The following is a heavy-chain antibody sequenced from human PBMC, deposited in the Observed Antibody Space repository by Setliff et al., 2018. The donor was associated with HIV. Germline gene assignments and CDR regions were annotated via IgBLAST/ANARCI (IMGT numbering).Heavy chain of an antibody. CDR3: AGESFGSYYGSGSYNSPSPYYYYGMDV. Sequence: ASVKVSCKASGYTFTGYYMHWVRQAPGQGLEWMGWINPNSGGTNYAQKFQGWVTMTRDTSISTGYMELSRLRSDDTAVYYCAGESFGSYYGSGSYNSPSPYYYYGMDVWGQGTTVTVSS. J-gene: IGHJ6*02. V-gene: IGHV1-2*04. D-gene: IGHD3-10*01. CDR2: INPNSGGT. CDR1: GYTFTGYY.